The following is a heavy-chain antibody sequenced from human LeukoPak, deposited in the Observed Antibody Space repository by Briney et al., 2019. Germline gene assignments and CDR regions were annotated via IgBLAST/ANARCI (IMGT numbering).Heavy chain of an antibody. D-gene: IGHD3-10*01. J-gene: IGHJ4*02. CDR3: ARGRRITMVRGVINDFVY. Sequence: SESLSLTCTASGCSITSYYLSWVRQPPGQGLEWIGYIYYSGGTNYNPTLKSRVTISVDTSKNQYSLKLSSVTAADTGVYYCARGRRITMVRGVINDFVYWGEGTLVSVSS. CDR1: GCSITSYY. CDR2: IYYSGGT. V-gene: IGHV4-59*01.